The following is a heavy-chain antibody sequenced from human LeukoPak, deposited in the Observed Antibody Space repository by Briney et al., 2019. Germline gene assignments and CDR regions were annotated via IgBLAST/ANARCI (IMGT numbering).Heavy chain of an antibody. CDR3: ARYCSGGSCYDY. D-gene: IGHD2-15*01. Sequence: ASVKVSCKASGYTFTSYYMHWVRQAPGQGLEWMGIINPSGGSTSYAXXFQGRVTMTRDTSTSTVYMELSSLRSEDTAVYYCARYCSGGSCYDYWGQGTLVTVSS. CDR2: INPSGGST. V-gene: IGHV1-46*01. CDR1: GYTFTSYY. J-gene: IGHJ4*02.